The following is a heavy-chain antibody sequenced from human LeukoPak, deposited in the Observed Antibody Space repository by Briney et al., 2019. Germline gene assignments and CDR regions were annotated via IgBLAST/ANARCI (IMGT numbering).Heavy chain of an antibody. V-gene: IGHV3-48*03. CDR2: MNIAGSTK. CDR3: ARVSPYGFNALDV. CDR1: DFAFSNYE. J-gene: IGHJ3*01. D-gene: IGHD3/OR15-3a*01. Sequence: GGSLRLSCVASDFAFSNYEMNWVRQAPGKGLEWISYMNIAGSTKYYADSVKGRFTVSRDNAKNSLYLHIDSLRVEDTAVYYCARVSPYGFNALDVWGKGTLVSVSS.